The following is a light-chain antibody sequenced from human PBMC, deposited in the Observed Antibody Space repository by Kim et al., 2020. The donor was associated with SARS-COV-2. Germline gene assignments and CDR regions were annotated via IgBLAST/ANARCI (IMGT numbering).Light chain of an antibody. J-gene: IGKJ4*01. CDR1: QSVSSSY. Sequence: EVVLTQYPGTLSLSPGERDTLSCRASQSVSSSYLAWYQQKPGQTPRLLIYGASSRATDIPDRFSGSGFGTDFTLTISRLEAEDFAVYYCHQYGNSPLTFGGGTKVDIK. V-gene: IGKV3-20*01. CDR3: HQYGNSPLT. CDR2: GAS.